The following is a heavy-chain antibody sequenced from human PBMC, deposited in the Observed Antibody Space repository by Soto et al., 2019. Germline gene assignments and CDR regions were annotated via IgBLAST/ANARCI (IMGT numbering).Heavy chain of an antibody. V-gene: IGHV1-69*06. Sequence: SVKGSWKDSGGGLSRYAIGWVRQAPGQGLEWMGGIIPIFGTANYAQKFQGRVTITADKSTSTAYMELSSLRSEDTAVYYCARXGRGYSGYVHYYYGMDVWGQGTTVTVSS. CDR2: IIPIFGTA. CDR1: GGGLSRYA. CDR3: ARXGRGYSGYVHYYYGMDV. D-gene: IGHD5-12*01. J-gene: IGHJ6*02.